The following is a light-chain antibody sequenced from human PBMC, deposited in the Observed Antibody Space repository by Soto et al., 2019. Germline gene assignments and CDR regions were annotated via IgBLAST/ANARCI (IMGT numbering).Light chain of an antibody. CDR3: SSYTSSSTPLV. V-gene: IGLV2-14*01. CDR1: SRDIGRYKF. Sequence: QSVLTQPASVSGSPGQSITISCTGTSRDIGRYKFVSWFQQHPGKAPKLLIFEGTNRPSGVSNRFSGSKSGNTASLTISGLQAEDEADYYCSSYTSSSTPLVFGTGTKVTVL. CDR2: EGT. J-gene: IGLJ1*01.